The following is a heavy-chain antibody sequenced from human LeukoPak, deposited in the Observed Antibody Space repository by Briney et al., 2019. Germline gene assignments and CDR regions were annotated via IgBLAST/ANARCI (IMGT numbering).Heavy chain of an antibody. V-gene: IGHV1-8*01. CDR2: MNPNSGNT. CDR3: ARGDRGYQLLFYYYYYYMDV. Sequence: ASVKVSCKASGYTFTSYDINWVRQATGQGLEWMGWMNPNSGNTGYAQKFQGRVTMTRNTSISTAYMELSSLRSEDTAVYYCARGDRGYQLLFYYYYYYMDVWGKGTTVTVSS. CDR1: GYTFTSYD. D-gene: IGHD2-2*01. J-gene: IGHJ6*03.